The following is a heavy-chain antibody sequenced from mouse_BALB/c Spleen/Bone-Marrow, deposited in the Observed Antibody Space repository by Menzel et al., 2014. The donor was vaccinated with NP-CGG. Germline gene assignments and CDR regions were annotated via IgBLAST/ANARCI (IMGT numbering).Heavy chain of an antibody. J-gene: IGHJ2*01. Sequence: VQLQQSGSVLVRPGASVKLSCKASGYTFTNSWIHWAKQRPGQGLEWIGDIHPNSGNTNYNEKFKCKATLTVDTSSSKAYVDLSILTSEDSAVYYCARHHRDAYYFDYWGQGTTLTVSS. CDR3: ARHHRDAYYFDY. CDR1: GYTFTNSW. V-gene: IGHV1S130*01. D-gene: IGHD2-14*01. CDR2: IHPNSGNT.